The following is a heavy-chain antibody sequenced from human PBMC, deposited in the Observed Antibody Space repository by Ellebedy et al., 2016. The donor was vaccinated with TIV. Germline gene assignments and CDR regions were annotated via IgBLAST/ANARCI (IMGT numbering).Heavy chain of an antibody. D-gene: IGHD6-13*01. V-gene: IGHV3-48*04. Sequence: GGSLRLXXAASGFTFNTFSMNWVRLAPGKGLEWVAHISATRINIHYADSVKGRLTISRDNAKNSLFLQMNRLRADDTALYYCTRDSSSWLEDYWGQGVLVTVSS. CDR3: TRDSSSWLEDY. CDR1: GFTFNTFS. CDR2: ISATRINI. J-gene: IGHJ4*02.